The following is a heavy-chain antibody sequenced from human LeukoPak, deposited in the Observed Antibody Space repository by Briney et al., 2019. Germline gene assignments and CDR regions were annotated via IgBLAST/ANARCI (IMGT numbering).Heavy chain of an antibody. D-gene: IGHD3-10*01. CDR1: GGTFSTYA. V-gene: IGHV1-69*06. Sequence: SVTVSCKASGGTFSTYAINWVRQAPGQGLEWMGAIVPIFDKSNYAQKFQGRLTITADKSTSTVYMELSSLRSEDTAVYCARDSEHFGEGDMDVWGKGTTVIVSS. CDR2: IVPIFDKS. CDR3: ARDSEHFGEGDMDV. J-gene: IGHJ6*03.